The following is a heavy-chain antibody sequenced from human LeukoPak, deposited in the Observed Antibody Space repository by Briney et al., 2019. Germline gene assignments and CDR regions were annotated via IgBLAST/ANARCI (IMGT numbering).Heavy chain of an antibody. D-gene: IGHD6-13*01. V-gene: IGHV4-39*07. J-gene: IGHJ4*02. CDR2: INHSGST. Sequence: PSETLSLTCSVSGGLISSSTTYYWAWIRQPPGKGLEWIGEINHSGSTNYNPSLKSRVTISVDTSKNQFSLKLSSVTAADTAVYYCARGHQQAGVFDYWGQGTLVTVSS. CDR3: ARGHQQAGVFDY. CDR1: GGLISSSTTYY.